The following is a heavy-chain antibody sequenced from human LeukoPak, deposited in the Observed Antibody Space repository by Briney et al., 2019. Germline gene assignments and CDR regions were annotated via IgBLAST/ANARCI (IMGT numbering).Heavy chain of an antibody. Sequence: PGGSVRLSCAASGFTFSKYWMSWVRQAPGKGLEWVANIKQDGSEKYYLDSVKGRFTTSRDNAKNSLHLQMNSLRAEDTAVYYCARWGTYSSSWLGAFDIWGQGT. J-gene: IGHJ3*02. D-gene: IGHD6-13*01. V-gene: IGHV3-7*05. CDR1: GFTFSKYW. CDR2: IKQDGSEK. CDR3: ARWGTYSSSWLGAFDI.